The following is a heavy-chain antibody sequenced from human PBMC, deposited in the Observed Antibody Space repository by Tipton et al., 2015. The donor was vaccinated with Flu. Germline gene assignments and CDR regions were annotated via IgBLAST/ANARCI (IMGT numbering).Heavy chain of an antibody. Sequence: TLSLTCAVSGDSISSDYWWSWVRQPPEMGLEWIGEIYHSGSTNYNPSLKSRVTISVDESRNHLSLRLTPVTAADTAVYYCARGPEGSGWYGFDYWGQGILVTVFS. CDR1: GDSISSDYW. J-gene: IGHJ4*02. D-gene: IGHD6-19*01. CDR3: ARGPEGSGWYGFDY. CDR2: IYHSGST. V-gene: IGHV4-4*02.